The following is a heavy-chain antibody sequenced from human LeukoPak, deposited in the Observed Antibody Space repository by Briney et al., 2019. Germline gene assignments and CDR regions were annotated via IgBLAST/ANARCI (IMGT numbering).Heavy chain of an antibody. CDR2: ISAYNGNT. J-gene: IGHJ5*02. Sequence: ASVKVSCKASGYTFTSYGISWVRQAPGQGLEWMGWISAYNGNTNYAQKLQGRVTMTTDTSTSTAYMELRSLRSDDTAVYYCARASYYDILTGYYYWFDPWGQGTLVIVSS. D-gene: IGHD3-9*01. CDR3: ARASYYDILTGYYYWFDP. V-gene: IGHV1-18*01. CDR1: GYTFTSYG.